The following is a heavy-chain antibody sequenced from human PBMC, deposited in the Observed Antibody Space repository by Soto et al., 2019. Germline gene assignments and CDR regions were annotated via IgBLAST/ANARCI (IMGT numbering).Heavy chain of an antibody. CDR1: GGSISSSSYY. CDR3: ARQPGIAAASRFDP. V-gene: IGHV4-39*01. D-gene: IGHD6-13*01. Sequence: SETLSLTCTLSGGSISSSSYYWGWIRQPPGKGLQWIWSIYYSGSTYYNPSLKSRGTISVDTSKNQFSLKLSSVTAADTAVYYCARQPGIAAASRFDPWGQGTLVTVSS. J-gene: IGHJ5*02. CDR2: IYYSGST.